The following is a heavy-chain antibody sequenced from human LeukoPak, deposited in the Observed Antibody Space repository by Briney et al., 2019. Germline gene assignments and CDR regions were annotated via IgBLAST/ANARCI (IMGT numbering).Heavy chain of an antibody. J-gene: IGHJ4*02. CDR1: GFTFSSYG. V-gene: IGHV3-30*18. CDR2: ISYDGSNK. Sequence: PGGYLRLSCAASGFTFSSYGMHWVRQAPGKGLVWVAVISYDGSNKYYADSVKGRFTISRDNSKNTLYLQMNSLRAEDTAVYYCAKDTEMATLIRGQGTLVTVSS. CDR3: AKDTEMATLI. D-gene: IGHD5-24*01.